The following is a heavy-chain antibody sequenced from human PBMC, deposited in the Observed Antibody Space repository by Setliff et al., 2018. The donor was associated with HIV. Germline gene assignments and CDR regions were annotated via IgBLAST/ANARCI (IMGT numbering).Heavy chain of an antibody. CDR3: ARGDFYGTRNYFDY. V-gene: IGHV4-34*01. D-gene: IGHD2-8*01. CDR1: GGSFSDYF. Sequence: SETLSLTCAVYGGSFSDYFWTWIRQPPGKGLEWIGDINHSGSTNYNPSLKSRVAMSFDTSKNQFSLKLSSVTAADTAVYYCARGDFYGTRNYFDYWGQGTLVTVSS. J-gene: IGHJ4*02. CDR2: INHSGST.